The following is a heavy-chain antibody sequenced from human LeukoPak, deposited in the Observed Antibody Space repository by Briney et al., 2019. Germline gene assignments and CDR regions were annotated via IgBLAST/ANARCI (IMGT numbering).Heavy chain of an antibody. V-gene: IGHV1-2*02. Sequence: ASVKVSCKASGYTFTGYYMHWVRQAPGQGLEWMGWINPNSGGTNYAQKFQGRVTMTRDTSISTAYMELSRLRSDDTAVYYCARDVSRATTGGEYYYYGMDVWGQGTTVTVSS. D-gene: IGHD5-12*01. CDR3: ARDVSRATTGGEYYYYGMDV. J-gene: IGHJ6*02. CDR1: GYTFTGYY. CDR2: INPNSGGT.